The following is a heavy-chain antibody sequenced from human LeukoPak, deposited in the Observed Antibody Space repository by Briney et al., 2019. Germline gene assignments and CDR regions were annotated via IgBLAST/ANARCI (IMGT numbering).Heavy chain of an antibody. D-gene: IGHD3-9*01. Sequence: GGSLRLSCAASGFTFSSYAMSWFRQAPGKGLEWVSAISGSGGSTYYADSVKGRFTVSRDNSKNTLYLQMNSLRAEDTAVYYCAKGDNNILTGYYNSFDSWGQGTLVTVSS. J-gene: IGHJ4*02. V-gene: IGHV3-23*01. CDR1: GFTFSSYA. CDR3: AKGDNNILTGYYNSFDS. CDR2: ISGSGGST.